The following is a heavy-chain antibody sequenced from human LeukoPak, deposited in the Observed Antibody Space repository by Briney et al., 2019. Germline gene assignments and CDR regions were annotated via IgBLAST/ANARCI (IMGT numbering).Heavy chain of an antibody. CDR1: GFSFSDCA. CDR3: ARAVAGLLVSDY. J-gene: IGHJ4*02. D-gene: IGHD6-19*01. V-gene: IGHV3-30-3*01. Sequence: GGSLRLFCAASGFSFSDCAMSWVRQAPGKGLEWVAVISYDGSNKYYADSVKGRFTISRDNSKNTLYLQMNSLRAEDTAVYYCARAVAGLLVSDYWGQGTLVTVSS. CDR2: ISYDGSNK.